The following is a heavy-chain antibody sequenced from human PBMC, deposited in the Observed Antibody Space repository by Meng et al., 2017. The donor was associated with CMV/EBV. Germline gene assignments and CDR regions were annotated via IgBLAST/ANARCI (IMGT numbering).Heavy chain of an antibody. D-gene: IGHD4-17*01. J-gene: IGHJ4*02. V-gene: IGHV3-53*01. CDR3: AFYPYGDPSY. CDR1: GFTVSSNY. Sequence: GESLKISCAASGFTVSSNYMSWVRQAPGKGLKWVSVIYSGGSTYYADSVKGRFTISRDNSKNTLYLQMNSLRAEDTAVYYCAFYPYGDPSYWGQGTLVTVSS. CDR2: IYSGGST.